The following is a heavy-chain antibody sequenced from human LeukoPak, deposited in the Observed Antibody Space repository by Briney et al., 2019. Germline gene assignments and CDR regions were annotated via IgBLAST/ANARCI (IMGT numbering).Heavy chain of an antibody. CDR3: AKVYGDGYNFPYYFDY. CDR1: GFTFSSYA. V-gene: IGHV3-23*01. Sequence: PGGSLRLSCAASGFTFSSYAMSWVRQAPGKGLEWVSAISGSGGSTYYADSVKGRFTISRDNSKNTLYLQMNSLRAEDTAVYYCAKVYGDGYNFPYYFDYWGQGTLVTVSS. D-gene: IGHD5-24*01. CDR2: ISGSGGST. J-gene: IGHJ4*02.